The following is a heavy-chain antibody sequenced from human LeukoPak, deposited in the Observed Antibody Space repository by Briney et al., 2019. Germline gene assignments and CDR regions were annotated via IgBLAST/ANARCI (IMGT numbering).Heavy chain of an antibody. J-gene: IGHJ4*02. Sequence: TPSLTCTVSGGSISSGDYYWSWIRQPPGKGLEWIGYIYYSGSTYHNPSLKSRVTISVDTSKNQFSLKLSSVTAADTAVYYCARGAGGDLYFDYWGQGTLVTVSS. CDR1: GGSISSGDYY. D-gene: IGHD4-17*01. V-gene: IGHV4-30-4*08. CDR3: ARGAGGDLYFDY. CDR2: IYYSGST.